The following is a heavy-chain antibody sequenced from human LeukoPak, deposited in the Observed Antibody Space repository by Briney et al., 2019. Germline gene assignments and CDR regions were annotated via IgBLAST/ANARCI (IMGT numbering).Heavy chain of an antibody. CDR2: ISYDGSNK. CDR1: GFTLSSYG. D-gene: IGHD3-22*01. V-gene: IGHV3-30*18. Sequence: GRSLRLSCAASGFTLSSYGIHWVRQAPGKGLEGVAVISYDGSNKYCADSVKGRFTISRDNSKNTLYLQMNSLRAEDTAVYYCAKDRDYYDSSSYYYFDYWGQGTLVTVSS. CDR3: AKDRDYYDSSSYYYFDY. J-gene: IGHJ4*02.